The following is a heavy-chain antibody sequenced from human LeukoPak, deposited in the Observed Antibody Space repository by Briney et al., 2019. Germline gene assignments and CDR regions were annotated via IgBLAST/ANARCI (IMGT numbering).Heavy chain of an antibody. CDR3: ARRRGTTIDY. CDR2: IFHRGST. D-gene: IGHD1-7*01. J-gene: IGHJ4*02. Sequence: SETLSLTCTVSGSSMSTYYWTWIQQSPGKGLDWIGYIFHRGSTNYNPSLKSRVTMSVDTSKNQFSLNLSSVTAADTAVYYCARRRGTTIDYWGQGTLVTVSS. CDR1: GSSMSTYY. V-gene: IGHV4-59*01.